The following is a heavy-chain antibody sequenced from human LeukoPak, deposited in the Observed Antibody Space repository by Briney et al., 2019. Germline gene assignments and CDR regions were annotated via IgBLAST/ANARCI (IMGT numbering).Heavy chain of an antibody. V-gene: IGHV3-66*01. D-gene: IGHD3-10*01. CDR3: ARDLYFGELLGGVDP. J-gene: IGHJ5*02. CDR2: IYSGGST. CDR1: GFTVSNNY. Sequence: GGSLRLSCAASGFTVSNNYMTWVRQAPGKGLEWVSLIYSGGSTYYADSVKGRFTISRDNSKNTVYLQMNSLRAEDTAVYYCARDLYFGELLGGVDPWGQGTLVTVSS.